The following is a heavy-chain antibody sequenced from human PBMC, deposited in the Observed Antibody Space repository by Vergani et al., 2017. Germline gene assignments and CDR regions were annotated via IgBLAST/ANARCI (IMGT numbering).Heavy chain of an antibody. J-gene: IGHJ6*02. CDR2: IYPGDSDT. CDR1: GYSFTSYW. D-gene: IGHD3-10*01. V-gene: IGHV5-51*01. Sequence: EVQLVQSGAEVKKPGESLKISCKGSGYSFTSYWIGWVRQMPGKGLEWMGIIYPGDSDTRYSPSFQGQVTISADKSISTAYLQWSSLKASDTAMYYCARGTSVGSGSYYLQADTSYYYYGMDVWGQGTTVTVSS. CDR3: ARGTSVGSGSYYLQADTSYYYYGMDV.